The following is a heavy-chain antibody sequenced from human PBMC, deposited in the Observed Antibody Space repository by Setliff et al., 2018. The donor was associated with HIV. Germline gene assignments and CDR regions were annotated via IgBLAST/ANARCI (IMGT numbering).Heavy chain of an antibody. CDR2: VYYRGRT. V-gene: IGHV4-39*01. CDR3: ARSQPDTIFGVVTFDC. J-gene: IGHJ4*02. CDR1: GGSMSSSGPGYY. D-gene: IGHD3-3*01. Sequence: SETLSLTCTVSGGSMSSSGPGYYWGWVRQTPGGGLEGIGSVYYRGRTYYNPSLKSRVTISVDTSKNQLSLRLTSMAAADTAMYYCARSQPDTIFGVVTFDCWGQGKMVTVSS.